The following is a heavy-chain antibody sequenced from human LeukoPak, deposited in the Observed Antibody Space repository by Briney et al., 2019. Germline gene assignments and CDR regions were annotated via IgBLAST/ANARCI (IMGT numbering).Heavy chain of an antibody. J-gene: IGHJ4*02. V-gene: IGHV3-30*03. CDR3: ARKGGYHYALDY. CDR2: ISYDGSNK. D-gene: IGHD3-16*01. Sequence: GSLRLSCAASGFTFSSYGMHWVRQAPGKGLEWVAVISYDGSNKYYADSVKGRFTISGDNSKNTLYLQMGSLRTEDMAVYCCARKGGYHYALDYWSQGTLVTVSS. CDR1: GFTFSSYG.